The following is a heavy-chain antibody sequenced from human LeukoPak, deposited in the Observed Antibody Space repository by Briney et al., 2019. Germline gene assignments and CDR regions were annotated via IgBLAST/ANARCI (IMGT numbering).Heavy chain of an antibody. CDR1: GFTFSSYG. CDR2: IWYDGSNK. CDR3: AKDPNSGWYLAADYHH. Sequence: GGSLRLSCAASGFTFSSYGMHWVRQAPGKGLEWVAVIWYDGSNKYYADSVKGRFTISRDNSKNTLYLQMNSLRAEDTAVYYCAKDPNSGWYLAADYHHWGRSTLVTGSS. V-gene: IGHV3-33*06. D-gene: IGHD6-19*01. J-gene: IGHJ1*01.